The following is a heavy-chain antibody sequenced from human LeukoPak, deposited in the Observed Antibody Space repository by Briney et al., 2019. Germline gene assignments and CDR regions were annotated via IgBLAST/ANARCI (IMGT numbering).Heavy chain of an antibody. CDR2: ISYDGSNK. D-gene: IGHD5-12*01. J-gene: IGHJ4*02. CDR3: ASHGGL. CDR1: GFTFSSYG. Sequence: GGSLRLSCAASGFTFSSYGMHWVRQAPGKGLEWVAVISYDGSNKYYADSVKGRFTISRDNSKNMLYLQMNSLRVEDTALYYCASHGGLWGQGTLVTVSS. V-gene: IGHV3-30*03.